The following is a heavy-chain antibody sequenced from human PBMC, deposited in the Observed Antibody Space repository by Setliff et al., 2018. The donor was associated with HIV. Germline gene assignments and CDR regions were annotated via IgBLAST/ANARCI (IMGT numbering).Heavy chain of an antibody. D-gene: IGHD3-10*01. CDR1: GFFNNFY. CDR2: IFPTGTT. V-gene: IGHV4-4*09. J-gene: IGHJ4*02. Sequence: SETLSLTCSVSGFFNNFYWSWIRQPPNEGLEWIGNIFPTGTTNYNPSLQSRVTLSVDTSESRVSLSLTSVTAADSAVYYCARLRLSMDYFDHWGQGILVTVSS. CDR3: ARLRLSMDYFDH.